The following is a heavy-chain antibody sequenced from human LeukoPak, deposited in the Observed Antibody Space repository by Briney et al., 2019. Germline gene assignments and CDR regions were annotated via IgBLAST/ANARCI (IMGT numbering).Heavy chain of an antibody. Sequence: GGSLRLSCAASGFTFSTYGIHWVRQAPGKGLEWVAVISYDGSNKFYADSVKGRFTISRDNSKNTLYLQMNSLRSDDTAVYYCARGPDYGDYVGYWGQGTLVTVSS. V-gene: IGHV3-30*03. CDR2: ISYDGSNK. CDR1: GFTFSTYG. CDR3: ARGPDYGDYVGY. J-gene: IGHJ4*02. D-gene: IGHD4-17*01.